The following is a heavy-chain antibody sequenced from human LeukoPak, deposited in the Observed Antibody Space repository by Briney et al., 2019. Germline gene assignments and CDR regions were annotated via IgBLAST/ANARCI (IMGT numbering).Heavy chain of an antibody. J-gene: IGHJ4*02. CDR2: INPNSGGT. Sequence: GASVKVSCKASGYTFTGYYMHWVRQAPGQGLEWMGWINPNSGGTNYAQKFQGRVTMTRDTSISTAHMELSRLRSDDTAVYYCARSSLGDYDILTGYYFATPNFDYWGQGTLVTVSS. D-gene: IGHD3-9*01. V-gene: IGHV1-2*02. CDR3: ARSSLGDYDILTGYYFATPNFDY. CDR1: GYTFTGYY.